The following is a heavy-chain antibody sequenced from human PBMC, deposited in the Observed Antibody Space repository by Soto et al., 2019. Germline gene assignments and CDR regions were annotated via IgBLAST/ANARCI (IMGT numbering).Heavy chain of an antibody. CDR1: GFSISSYW. D-gene: IGHD2-15*01. Sequence: PWGSLRLSCAVSGFSISSYWMSWVRQAPGKGLEWVANIKQYGSERYYVDSVKGRFTVSRDNAKNSLYLQMSSLRAEDTAVYYCARDSVVVLVAAFHHYFCDYWGKGNIVTVSP. J-gene: IGHJ4*02. V-gene: IGHV3-7*01. CDR3: ARDSVVVLVAAFHHYFCDY. CDR2: IKQYGSER.